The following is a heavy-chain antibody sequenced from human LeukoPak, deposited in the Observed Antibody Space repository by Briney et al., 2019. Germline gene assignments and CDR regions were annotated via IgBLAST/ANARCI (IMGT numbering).Heavy chain of an antibody. CDR1: GYTFTSYD. CDR3: ALVGATLGGAFDI. V-gene: IGHV1-8*02. D-gene: IGHD1-26*01. Sequence: ASVKVSCKASGYTFTSYDINWARQATGQGLEWMGWMNPNSGNTGYAQKFQGRVTITADTSTDTAYMELSSLRSEDTAVYYCALVGATLGGAFDIWGQGTMVTVSS. CDR2: MNPNSGNT. J-gene: IGHJ3*02.